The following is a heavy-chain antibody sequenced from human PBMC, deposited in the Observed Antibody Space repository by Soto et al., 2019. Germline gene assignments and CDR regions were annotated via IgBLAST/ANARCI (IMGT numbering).Heavy chain of an antibody. CDR1: GFTFSSYG. V-gene: IGHV3-30*18. CDR2: ISYDGSNK. Sequence: QVQLVESGGGVVQPGRSLRLSCAASGFTFSSYGMHWVRQAPGKGLEWVAVISYDGSNKYYADSVKGRFTISRDNSKNTLYLQMNSLRAEDTAVYYCAKSRRWRSGWYDFDYWGKGTLVTVSS. J-gene: IGHJ4*02. CDR3: AKSRRWRSGWYDFDY. D-gene: IGHD6-19*01.